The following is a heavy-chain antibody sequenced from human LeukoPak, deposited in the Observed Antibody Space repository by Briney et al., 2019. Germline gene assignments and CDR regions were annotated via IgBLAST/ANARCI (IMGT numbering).Heavy chain of an antibody. D-gene: IGHD3-22*01. CDR2: ISAYNGNT. CDR3: ARTLYYYDSSGYFDP. CDR1: GYTFTSYG. Sequence: ASVKVSCKASGYTFTSYGISWVRQAPGQGLEWMGWISAYNGNTNYAQKLQGRVTMTADTSTSTAYMELRSLRSDDTAVYYCARTLYYYDSSGYFDPWGQGTLVTVSS. V-gene: IGHV1-18*01. J-gene: IGHJ5*02.